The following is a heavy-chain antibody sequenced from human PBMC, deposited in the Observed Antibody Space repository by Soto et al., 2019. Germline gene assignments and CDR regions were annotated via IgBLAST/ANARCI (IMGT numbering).Heavy chain of an antibody. CDR1: RYSISSSNW. J-gene: IGHJ4*02. D-gene: IGHD6-13*01. CDR2: IYYSGSI. Sequence: QVQLQESGPGLVKPSDTLSLTCAVSRYSISSSNWWGWIRQPPGTGLEWIGHIYYSGSIYQNASLKSRLTMSIDTSKTQFSLKLISVTALDTAVYYCARIARSAVGGPIDYWGQGTLVTVSS. CDR3: ARIARSAVGGPIDY. V-gene: IGHV4-28*05.